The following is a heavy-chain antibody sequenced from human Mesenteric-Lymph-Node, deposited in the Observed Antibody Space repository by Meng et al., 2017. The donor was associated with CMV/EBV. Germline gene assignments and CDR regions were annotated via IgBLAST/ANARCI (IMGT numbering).Heavy chain of an antibody. J-gene: IGHJ5*02. CDR1: GGSISSSLYD. V-gene: IGHV4-39*07. CDR2: IYYSGST. CDR3: ARDLIPASPTPHWFDP. D-gene: IGHD2-2*01. Sequence: SETLSLTCTVSGGSISSSLYDWGWFRQPPGKGPEWIGSIYYSGSTYYSPFLKSRVTISLDTSQNQFSLKLSSVTAADTAVYYCARDLIPASPTPHWFDPWGQGILVTVSS.